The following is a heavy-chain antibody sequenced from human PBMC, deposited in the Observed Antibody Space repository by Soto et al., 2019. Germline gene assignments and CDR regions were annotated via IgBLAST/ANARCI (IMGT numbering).Heavy chain of an antibody. D-gene: IGHD3-22*01. Sequence: GGSLRLSCTASGFTFGDYAMSWFRQAPGKGLEWVGFIKSKTYGGTTEYAAPVKGRFTISRDDSKNTLYLQMNSLKTEDTAVYYCTRYYYDSSGYYPPFDYWGQGTLVTVS. CDR3: TRYYYDSSGYYPPFDY. J-gene: IGHJ4*02. CDR2: IKSKTYGGTT. CDR1: GFTFGDYA. V-gene: IGHV3-49*03.